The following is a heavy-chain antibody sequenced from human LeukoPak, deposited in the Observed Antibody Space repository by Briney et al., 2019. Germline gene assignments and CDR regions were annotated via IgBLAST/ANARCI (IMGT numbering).Heavy chain of an antibody. J-gene: IGHJ4*02. CDR3: ARAFCDY. CDR1: GFTFSHYG. D-gene: IGHD3-3*01. Sequence: GGSLRLSCAASGFTFSHYGVHWVRQAPGKGLEWVAVISYDGSNKYYADSVKGRFTISRDNAKNSLYLQMNSLRAEDTAVYYCARAFCDYWGQGTLVTVSS. V-gene: IGHV3-30*03. CDR2: ISYDGSNK.